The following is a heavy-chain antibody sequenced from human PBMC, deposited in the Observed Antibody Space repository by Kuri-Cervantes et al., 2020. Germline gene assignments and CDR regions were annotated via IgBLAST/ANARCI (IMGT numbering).Heavy chain of an antibody. J-gene: IGHJ4*02. CDR3: AREYSGTTGYFYY. V-gene: IGHV1-8*03. Sequence: ASVKVSCKASGYTFTSYDINWVRQATGQGLEWMGWMNPNSGNTGYAQKFQGRVTITTDESTSTAYMELSSLRSEDTAVYYCAREYSGTTGYFYYWGQGTLVTVSS. D-gene: IGHD1-26*01. CDR2: MNPNSGNT. CDR1: GYTFTSYD.